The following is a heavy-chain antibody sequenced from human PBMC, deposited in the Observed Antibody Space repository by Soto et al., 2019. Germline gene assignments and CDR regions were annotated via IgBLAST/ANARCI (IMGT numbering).Heavy chain of an antibody. J-gene: IGHJ4*02. Sequence: QVQLVESGGGVVQPGRSLRLSCAASGFTFSSYAMHWVRQAPGKGLEWVALISYDGGNKYYTDSVKGRFTISRDNSKNTLSLQMNSLRAEDTALYYCARGGIRTSQYYLDYWGQETLVTVSS. D-gene: IGHD1-20*01. CDR2: ISYDGGNK. CDR3: ARGGIRTSQYYLDY. V-gene: IGHV3-30-3*01. CDR1: GFTFSSYA.